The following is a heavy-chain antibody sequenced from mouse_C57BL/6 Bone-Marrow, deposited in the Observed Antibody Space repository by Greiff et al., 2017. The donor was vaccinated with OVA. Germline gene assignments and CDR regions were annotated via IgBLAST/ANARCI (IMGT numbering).Heavy chain of an antibody. CDR2: IYPGGGYT. CDR3: ARSGNWVYFDY. V-gene: IGHV1-63*01. J-gene: IGHJ2*01. D-gene: IGHD2-1*01. Sequence: VQLQQSGAELVRPGTSVKMSCKASGYTFTNYWIGWAKQRPGHGLEWIGDIYPGGGYTNSNEKFKGKATLTADKSSSTAYMQFSRLTSEDSAIYYCARSGNWVYFDYWGQGTTLTVSS. CDR1: GYTFTNYW.